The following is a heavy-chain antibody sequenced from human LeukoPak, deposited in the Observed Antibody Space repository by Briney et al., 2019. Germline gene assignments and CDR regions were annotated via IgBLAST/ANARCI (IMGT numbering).Heavy chain of an antibody. D-gene: IGHD3-22*01. J-gene: IGHJ4*02. CDR1: GYSFTSYW. CDR2: IYPGDSDT. CDR3: ARRANYYDSSGLYLGYFDY. V-gene: IGHV5-51*01. Sequence: GESLKISCKGSGYSFTSYWIGWVRQMPGKGLEWMGIIYPGDSDTRYSPSFQGQVTISADKSISTAYLQWSSLKASDTAMYYCARRANYYDSSGLYLGYFDYWGQGTLVTVSS.